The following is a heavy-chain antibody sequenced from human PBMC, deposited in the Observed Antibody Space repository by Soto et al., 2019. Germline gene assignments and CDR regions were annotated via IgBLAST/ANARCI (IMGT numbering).Heavy chain of an antibody. D-gene: IGHD1-1*01. CDR3: ATVASTHFDS. J-gene: IGHJ4*02. V-gene: IGHV4-39*01. Sequence: QVQLQQSGPGLLKPSETLSLTCTVSGGSISSPSYNWGWVRQPPGKGPEWIGSFFYGGRTHYSPSLERRLFISVDTARSQVSLILTSVTAADTAVYYCATVASTHFDSWGQGALVVVSS. CDR1: GGSISSPSYN. CDR2: FFYGGRT.